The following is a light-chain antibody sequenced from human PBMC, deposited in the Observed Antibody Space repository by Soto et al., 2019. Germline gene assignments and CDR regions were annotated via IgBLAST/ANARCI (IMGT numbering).Light chain of an antibody. Sequence: QTVVTQSPSASASLGASVKLTCTLSSGHSSYAIAWHQQQAEKGPRYLMKLTGDGSHSKGDGIPDRFSGSSSGAERYLTISSRQSEDEADYYCQTWGSGTHVVFGGGTKLTVL. J-gene: IGLJ2*01. CDR2: LTGDGSH. V-gene: IGLV4-69*01. CDR1: SGHSSYA. CDR3: QTWGSGTHVV.